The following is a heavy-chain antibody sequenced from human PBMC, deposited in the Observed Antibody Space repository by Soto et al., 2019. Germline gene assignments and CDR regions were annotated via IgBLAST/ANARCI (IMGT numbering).Heavy chain of an antibody. V-gene: IGHV5-51*01. Sequence: GESLKISCKGSGYSFTSYWIGWVRQMPGKGLEWMGIIYPGDSDTRYSPSFQGQVTISADKSISTAYLQWSSLKASDTAMYYCARLQLGYCSSTSCRADYYYYYGMDVWGQGTTVTVSS. CDR1: GYSFTSYW. CDR2: IYPGDSDT. D-gene: IGHD2-2*01. CDR3: ARLQLGYCSSTSCRADYYYYYGMDV. J-gene: IGHJ6*02.